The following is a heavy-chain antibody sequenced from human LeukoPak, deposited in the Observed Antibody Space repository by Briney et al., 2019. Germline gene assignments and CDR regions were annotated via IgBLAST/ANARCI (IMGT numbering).Heavy chain of an antibody. CDR2: IATHGGWT. Sequence: GGSLRLSCAASGFTFSSYAMHWVRQAPGKGLEYVSTIATHGGWTYYVNSVKGRFTISRDNSKNTLYLQMGSLRTEDTAVYYCARDTSNSPDYWGQGTLVTVSS. CDR3: ARDTSNSPDY. CDR1: GFTFSSYA. D-gene: IGHD4-11*01. J-gene: IGHJ4*02. V-gene: IGHV3-64*01.